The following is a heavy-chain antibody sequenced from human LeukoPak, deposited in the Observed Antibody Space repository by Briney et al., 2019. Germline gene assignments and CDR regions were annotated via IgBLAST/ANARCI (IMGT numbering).Heavy chain of an antibody. V-gene: IGHV4-39*01. D-gene: IGHD1-26*01. CDR3: ARLSVIVGSTLEYYYYYMDV. J-gene: IGHJ6*03. CDR1: GGSISSSSYY. Sequence: SETLSLTCTVSGGSISSSSYYWGWIRQSPGKGLEWIGSMYYSGSTYYNPSLKSRVTISVDTSKNQFSLKVSSVTAADTAVYYCARLSVIVGSTLEYYYYYMDVWGQGTTVTVSS. CDR2: MYYSGST.